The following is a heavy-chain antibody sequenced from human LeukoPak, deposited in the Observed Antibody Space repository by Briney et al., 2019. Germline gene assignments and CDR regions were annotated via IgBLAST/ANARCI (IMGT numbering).Heavy chain of an antibody. CDR2: IKQDGSEK. V-gene: IGHV3-7*01. D-gene: IGHD1-14*01. J-gene: IGHJ6*03. Sequence: GGSLRLSCAASGFTFSSYWMSWVRQAPGKGLEWVANIKQDGSEKYYVDSVKGRFTISRDNAKNSLYLQMNSLRAEDTAVYYCARVYTSWFRYVYYYYYMDVWGKGTTVTVSS. CDR1: GFTFSSYW. CDR3: ARVYTSWFRYVYYYYYMDV.